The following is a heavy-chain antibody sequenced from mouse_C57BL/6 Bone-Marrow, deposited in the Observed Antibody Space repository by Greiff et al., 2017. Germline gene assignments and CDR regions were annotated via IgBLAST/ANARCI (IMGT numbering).Heavy chain of an antibody. D-gene: IGHD1-1*01. CDR2: ISYSGST. CDR3: GRGEGYYGSRAWFAY. J-gene: IGHJ3*01. V-gene: IGHV3-1*01. Sequence: EVQLQESGPGMVKPSQSLSLTCTVTGYSITSGYDWHWIRHFPGNKLEWMGYISYSGSTNYNPSLKSRISITHDASKNHFFLKLNSVTTEDTATYYCGRGEGYYGSRAWFAYWGQGTLVTVSA. CDR1: GYSITSGYD.